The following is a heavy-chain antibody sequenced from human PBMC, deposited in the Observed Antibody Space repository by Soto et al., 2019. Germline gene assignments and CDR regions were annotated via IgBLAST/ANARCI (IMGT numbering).Heavy chain of an antibody. CDR3: ERDVVPRTMIVVVHFY. V-gene: IGHV3-23*01. CDR1: RLTFSNYA. Sequence: PGGSLRLSCVISRLTFSNYALNWVRQAPGKGLEWVSSISGSGDTTYYADSVKGRFTISRDNSKNTLYLQMNSLRAEDTALYYCERDVVPRTMIVVVHFYWGQGTLVNVSS. D-gene: IGHD3-22*01. J-gene: IGHJ4*02. CDR2: ISGSGDTT.